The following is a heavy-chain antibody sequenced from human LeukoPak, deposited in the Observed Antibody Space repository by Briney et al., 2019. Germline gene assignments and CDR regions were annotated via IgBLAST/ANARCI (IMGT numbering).Heavy chain of an antibody. J-gene: IGHJ4*02. V-gene: IGHV1-69*06. Sequence: SVKVSCKASGGTFSSYAISWVRQAPGQGLEWMGGIIPIFGTANYAQKFQGRVTISADKSTSTAYMELSSLRSEDTAVYYCARGIYGSGSYPPDYWGQGTLVTVSS. CDR3: ARGIYGSGSYPPDY. D-gene: IGHD3-10*01. CDR2: IIPIFGTA. CDR1: GGTFSSYA.